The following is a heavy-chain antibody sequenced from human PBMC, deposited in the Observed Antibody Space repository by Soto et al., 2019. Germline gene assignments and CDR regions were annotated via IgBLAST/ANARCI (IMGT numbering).Heavy chain of an antibody. CDR1: GFSLSTSGMC. V-gene: IGHV2-70*01. D-gene: IGHD5-12*01. CDR2: IDWDDDK. CDR3: ARAYSGYDLDYYYYYYGMDV. Sequence: SGPTLVNPTQTLTLTCTFSGFSLSTSGMCVSWIRQPPGKALEWLALIDWDDDKYYSTSLKTRLTISKDTSKNQVVLTMTNMDPVDTATYYCARAYSGYDLDYYYYYYGMDVWGQGTTVTVSS. J-gene: IGHJ6*02.